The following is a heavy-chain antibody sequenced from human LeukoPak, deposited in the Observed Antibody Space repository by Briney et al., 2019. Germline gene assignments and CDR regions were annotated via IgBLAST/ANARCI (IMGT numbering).Heavy chain of an antibody. CDR1: GYTFTNFA. Sequence: GASVKGSCKASGYTFTNFAIHWVRQAPGQRLEWMGWINSGYTNTKYSQKFQGRVTITSDTSASTAYMEVRSLTSEDTAIYYCARDSYMAAADTWFDPWGQGTLVTVSS. D-gene: IGHD6-13*01. J-gene: IGHJ5*02. V-gene: IGHV1-3*01. CDR2: INSGYTNT. CDR3: ARDSYMAAADTWFDP.